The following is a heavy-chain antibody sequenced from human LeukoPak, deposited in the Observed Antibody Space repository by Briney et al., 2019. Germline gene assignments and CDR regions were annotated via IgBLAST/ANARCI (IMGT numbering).Heavy chain of an antibody. D-gene: IGHD1-26*01. CDR2: IIPIFGTA. CDR1: GGTFSSYA. Sequence: ASVKVSCKASGGTFSSYAISWVRQAPGQGLEWMGGIIPIFGTANYAQKFQGRVTITADESTSTAYMELSSLRSEDTAVYYCARVGVSPRVGATSPRNYFMDVWGKGTTVTVSS. CDR3: ARVGVSPRVGATSPRNYFMDV. V-gene: IGHV1-69*13. J-gene: IGHJ6*03.